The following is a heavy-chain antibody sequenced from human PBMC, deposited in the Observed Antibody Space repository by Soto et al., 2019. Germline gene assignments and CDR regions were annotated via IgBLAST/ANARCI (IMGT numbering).Heavy chain of an antibody. D-gene: IGHD3-22*01. Sequence: GGSVKVSFKACGLIFSSSAVQWLRQARGQGLEWIGRIVVGTGNTNYAQKFQERVTITRDMPTNTAYLEVSGLRSEDTAVYYCAADSAGYDSREFYYYGLDVWGQGTTVTVSS. CDR3: AADSAGYDSREFYYYGLDV. V-gene: IGHV1-58*01. CDR2: IVVGTGNT. CDR1: GLIFSSSA. J-gene: IGHJ6*02.